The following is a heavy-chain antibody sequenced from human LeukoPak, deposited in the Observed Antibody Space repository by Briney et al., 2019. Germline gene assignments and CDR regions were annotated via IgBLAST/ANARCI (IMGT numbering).Heavy chain of an antibody. J-gene: IGHJ6*02. V-gene: IGHV3-30*18. CDR1: GFTFSSYG. CDR2: ISYDGSNK. D-gene: IGHD6-19*01. Sequence: GGSLRLSCAASGFTFSSYGMHWVRQAPGKGLEWVAVISYDGSNKYYADSVKGRFTISRDNSKNTLYLQMNSLRAEDTAVYYCAKDSGYSSGWYYYYGMDVWGQGTTVTVSS. CDR3: AKDSGYSSGWYYYYGMDV.